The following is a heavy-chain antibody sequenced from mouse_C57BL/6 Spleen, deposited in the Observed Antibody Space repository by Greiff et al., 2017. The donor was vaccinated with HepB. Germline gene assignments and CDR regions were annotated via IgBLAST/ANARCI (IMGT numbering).Heavy chain of an antibody. D-gene: IGHD2-2*01. CDR1: GFTFSDYG. CDR3: ATPLGYGYYYYAMDY. V-gene: IGHV5-17*01. CDR2: ISSGSSTI. Sequence: EVKLVESGGGLVKPGGSLKLSCAASGFTFSDYGMHWVRQAPEKGLEWVAYISSGSSTIYYADTVKGRFTISRDNAKNTLFLQMTSLRSKDTAMYYCATPLGYGYYYYAMDYWGQGTSVTVSS. J-gene: IGHJ4*01.